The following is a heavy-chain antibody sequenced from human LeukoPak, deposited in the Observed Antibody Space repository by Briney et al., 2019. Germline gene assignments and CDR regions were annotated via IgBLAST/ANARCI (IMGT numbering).Heavy chain of an antibody. CDR1: GGIFISYA. D-gene: IGHD3-10*01. CDR2: IIPIFGTA. V-gene: IGHV1-69*06. J-gene: IGHJ4*02. Sequence: SVKVSCKASGGIFISYAISWVRQAPGQGLEWMGGIIPIFGTANYAQKFQGRVTITADKSTSTAYMELSSLRSEDTAVYYCAREPIMVRGVIPFFDYWGQGTLVTVSS. CDR3: AREPIMVRGVIPFFDY.